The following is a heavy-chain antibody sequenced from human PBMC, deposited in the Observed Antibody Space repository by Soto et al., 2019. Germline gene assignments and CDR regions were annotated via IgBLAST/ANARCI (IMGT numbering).Heavy chain of an antibody. Sequence: QITSKESGPTLVKPTQTLTLTCTCSGFSVKTSGVGVGWIRQPPGNTLELLALIYWNDFNRYTPSLESRITKTYDTSKCQVFLTMTNVDPADTATDYCAHSRGYNGYEGPPLYEMDVWGQGTTVIVSS. J-gene: IGHJ6*02. V-gene: IGHV2-5*01. D-gene: IGHD5-12*01. CDR1: GFSVKTSGVG. CDR2: IYWNDFN. CDR3: AHSRGYNGYEGPPLYEMDV.